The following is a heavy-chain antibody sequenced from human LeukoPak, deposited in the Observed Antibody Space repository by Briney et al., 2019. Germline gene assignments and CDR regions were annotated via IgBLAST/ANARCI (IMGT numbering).Heavy chain of an antibody. CDR3: ARDSSGWYGGSFDY. CDR2: IIPIFGTA. D-gene: IGHD6-19*01. V-gene: IGHV1-69*05. J-gene: IGHJ4*02. Sequence: SVKVSCKASGGTFSSYAISWVRQASGQGLEWMGGIIPIFGTANYAQKFQGRVTITTDESTSTAYMELSSLRSEDTAVYYCARDSSGWYGGSFDYWGQGTLVTVSS. CDR1: GGTFSSYA.